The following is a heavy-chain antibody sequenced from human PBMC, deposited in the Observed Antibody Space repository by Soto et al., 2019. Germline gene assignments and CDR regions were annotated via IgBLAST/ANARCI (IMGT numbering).Heavy chain of an antibody. CDR2: ISGSCGST. CDR1: GFTFSSYA. CDR3: AKDHRYYYDSSGYYHYAGYYYFDY. V-gene: IGHV3-23*01. J-gene: IGHJ4*02. D-gene: IGHD3-22*01. Sequence: EVQLLESGGGLVQPGGSLRLSCAASGFTFSSYAMSWVRQAPGKGLEWVSAISGSCGSTYYADSVKGRFTISRDNSKNTLYLQMNSLRAEDTAVYYCAKDHRYYYDSSGYYHYAGYYYFDYWGQGTLVTVSS.